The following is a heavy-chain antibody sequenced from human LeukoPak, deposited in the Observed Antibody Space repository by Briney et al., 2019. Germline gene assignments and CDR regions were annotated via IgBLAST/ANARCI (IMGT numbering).Heavy chain of an antibody. V-gene: IGHV1-2*02. Sequence: GASVKVSCKASGYTFTGYYMHWVRQAPGQGLEWMGWINPNSGGTNCAQKFQGRVTMTRDTSISTAYMELSRLRSDDTAVYYCARDRDYDFWSGYYDAFDIWGQGTMVTVSS. J-gene: IGHJ3*02. D-gene: IGHD3-3*01. CDR1: GYTFTGYY. CDR3: ARDRDYDFWSGYYDAFDI. CDR2: INPNSGGT.